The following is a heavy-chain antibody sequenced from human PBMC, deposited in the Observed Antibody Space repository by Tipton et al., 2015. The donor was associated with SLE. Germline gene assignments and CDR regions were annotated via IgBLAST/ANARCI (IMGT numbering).Heavy chain of an antibody. Sequence: GSLRLSCAGAGFTVNRNYMSWVRQAPGKGLEWVSIIYSDGSTYYEDSVKGRFTISRDNSKNTLYLHMRSLRAEDTAVYYCAKDNERRWVFDYWGQGTLVTVSS. V-gene: IGHV3-53*05. D-gene: IGHD4-23*01. CDR1: GFTVNRNY. CDR3: AKDNERRWVFDY. CDR2: IYSDGST. J-gene: IGHJ4*02.